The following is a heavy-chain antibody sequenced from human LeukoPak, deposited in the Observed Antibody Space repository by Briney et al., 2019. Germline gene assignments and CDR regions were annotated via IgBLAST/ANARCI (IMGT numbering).Heavy chain of an antibody. CDR3: ARVVGLEPDIDALDI. J-gene: IGHJ3*02. CDR2: IKQDGSEK. D-gene: IGHD1-1*01. V-gene: IGHV3-7*01. Sequence: PGGSLRLSCAASGFTFNNAWMNWVRQAPGKGLEWVANIKQDGSEKYYVDSVKGRFTISRDNAKNSLYLQMNSLRAEDTAVYYCARVVGLEPDIDALDIRGQGTMVTVSS. CDR1: GFTFNNAW.